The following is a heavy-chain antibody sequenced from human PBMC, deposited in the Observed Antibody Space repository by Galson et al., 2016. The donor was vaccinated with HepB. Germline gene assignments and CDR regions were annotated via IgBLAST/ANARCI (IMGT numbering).Heavy chain of an antibody. CDR1: GFTFSNAW. J-gene: IGHJ4*02. V-gene: IGHV3-15*01. Sequence: SLRLSCAASGFTFSNAWMSWVRQAPGKGLEWVGRIKSKTDGGTTDYAAPVKGRFTISRDDSKNTLYLQMNSLKTEDTAVYYCTPRSVGATTYDYWGQGTLVTVAS. CDR3: TPRSVGATTYDY. D-gene: IGHD1-26*01. CDR2: IKSKTDGGTT.